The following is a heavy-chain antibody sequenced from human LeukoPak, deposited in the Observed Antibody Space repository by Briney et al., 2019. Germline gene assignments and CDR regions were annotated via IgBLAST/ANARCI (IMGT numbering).Heavy chain of an antibody. V-gene: IGHV3-49*03. D-gene: IGHD4-17*01. J-gene: IGHJ4*02. CDR3: TRGAYQGAGYGDSVDFDY. CDR2: IRSKVYGGTT. Sequence: GGSLRLSCTASGFTFGDCAMSWFRQAPGKGLEWVGFIRSKVYGGTTEYAASVKGRFTIPRDDSKSIAYLQMNSLKTEDTAVYYCTRGAYQGAGYGDSVDFDYWGQGTLVTVSS. CDR1: GFTFGDCA.